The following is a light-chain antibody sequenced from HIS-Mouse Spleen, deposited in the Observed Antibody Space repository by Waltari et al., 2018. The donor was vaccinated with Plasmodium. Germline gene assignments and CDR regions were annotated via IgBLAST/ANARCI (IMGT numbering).Light chain of an antibody. Sequence: SYELPQPPSVSVSPGQTARLPFSGDAVPIKYAYWYQQKSGQAPVLVIYEDSKRPSGIPERFSGSSSGTMATLTISGAQVEDEADYYCYSTDSSGNHRVFGGGTKLTVL. CDR1: AVPIKY. V-gene: IGLV3-10*01. J-gene: IGLJ3*02. CDR2: EDS. CDR3: YSTDSSGNHRV.